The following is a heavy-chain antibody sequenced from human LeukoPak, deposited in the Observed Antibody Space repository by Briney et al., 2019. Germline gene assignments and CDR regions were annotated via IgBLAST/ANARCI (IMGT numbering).Heavy chain of an antibody. CDR3: ARTIHFDY. CDR2: ISGAGGGT. CDR1: GFTFSNAW. Sequence: RGSLRLSCAASGFTFSNAWMTWVRQAPGKGLEWVSGISGAGGGTYYADSVKGRFTISRDNSKNTLYLQMNSLRAEDTAVYYCARTIHFDYWGQGTLVTVSS. D-gene: IGHD1-7*01. V-gene: IGHV3-23*01. J-gene: IGHJ4*02.